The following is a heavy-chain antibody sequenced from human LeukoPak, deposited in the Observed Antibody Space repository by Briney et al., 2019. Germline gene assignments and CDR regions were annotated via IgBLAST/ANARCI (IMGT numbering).Heavy chain of an antibody. Sequence: SETLSLTCAVYGGSFRDYFWSWVRQPPGKGLEWIGDINHRGSLSYNPSLKSRVTISVDTSKNHFSLQMWSVTAADTAVYFCARAHKSCISDSCYAPPGYWGQGIPVTVST. J-gene: IGHJ4*02. V-gene: IGHV4-34*01. CDR3: ARAHKSCISDSCYAPPGY. CDR2: INHRGSL. D-gene: IGHD2-2*01. CDR1: GGSFRDYF.